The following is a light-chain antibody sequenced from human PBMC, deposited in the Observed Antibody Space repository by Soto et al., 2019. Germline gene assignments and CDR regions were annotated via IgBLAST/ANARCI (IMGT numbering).Light chain of an antibody. J-gene: IGKJ1*01. CDR2: KAS. Sequence: LTQSPATLSISPGERATLSCRASQNVDTNLAWYQQKPGKAPKLLIYKASTLKSGVPSRFSGSGSGTEFTLTISSLQPDDFATYYCQHYNSYSEAFGQGTKVELK. CDR1: QNVDTN. CDR3: QHYNSYSEA. V-gene: IGKV1-5*03.